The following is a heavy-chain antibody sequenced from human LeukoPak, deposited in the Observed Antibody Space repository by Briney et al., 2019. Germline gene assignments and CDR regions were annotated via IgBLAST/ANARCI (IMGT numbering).Heavy chain of an antibody. V-gene: IGHV4-59*08. Sequence: PSETLSLTCTVSGGSISSYYWTWIRQPPGKGLEWIGYIYYSGSTNYNPSLKSRVTMSVDTSKNQFSLRLSSVTAADTAVYYCARYQISGGAFDIWGQGTTVTVSS. J-gene: IGHJ3*02. D-gene: IGHD2-2*01. CDR3: ARYQISGGAFDI. CDR1: GGSISSYY. CDR2: IYYSGST.